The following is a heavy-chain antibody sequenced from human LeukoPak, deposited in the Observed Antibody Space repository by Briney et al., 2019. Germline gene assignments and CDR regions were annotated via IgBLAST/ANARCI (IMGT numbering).Heavy chain of an antibody. CDR1: GYTFTGYY. V-gene: IGHV1-2*02. J-gene: IGHJ4*02. D-gene: IGHD3-22*01. CDR2: INPNSGGT. Sequence: ASVRVSCKASGYTFTGYYMHWVRQAPGQELEWMGWINPNSGGTNYAQKFQGRVTMTRDTSISTAYMELSRLRSDDTAVYYCAREESSYYYDSSGYGDVDYWGQGTLVTVSS. CDR3: AREESSYYYDSSGYGDVDY.